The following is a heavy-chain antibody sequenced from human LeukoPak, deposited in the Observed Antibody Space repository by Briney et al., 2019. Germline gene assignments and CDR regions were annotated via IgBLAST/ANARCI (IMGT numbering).Heavy chain of an antibody. D-gene: IGHD3-3*01. CDR1: GFTFDDYG. J-gene: IGHJ5*02. V-gene: IGHV3-20*04. CDR3: ARDAGIVGYDFWSGYFSNWFDP. CDR2: INWNGGST. Sequence: GGSLRLSCAASGFTFDDYGMSWVRQAPGKGLEWVSGINWNGGSTAYGDSVKGRFTISRDNAKNSLYLQMNSLRAEDTAVYYCARDAGIVGYDFWSGYFSNWFDPWGQGTLVTVSS.